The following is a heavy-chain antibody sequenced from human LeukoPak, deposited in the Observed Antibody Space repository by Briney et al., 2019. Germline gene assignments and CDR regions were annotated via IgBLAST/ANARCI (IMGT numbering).Heavy chain of an antibody. Sequence: ASVKVSCKASGYTFTGYYMHWVRQAPGQGLEWMGWINPNSGGTNYAQKFQGRVTMTRDTSISTAYMELSRLRSDDTAVYYCARWDYGDYGSHFDYWGQGTLVTVSS. CDR1: GYTFTGYY. D-gene: IGHD4-17*01. CDR2: INPNSGGT. V-gene: IGHV1-2*02. CDR3: ARWDYGDYGSHFDY. J-gene: IGHJ4*02.